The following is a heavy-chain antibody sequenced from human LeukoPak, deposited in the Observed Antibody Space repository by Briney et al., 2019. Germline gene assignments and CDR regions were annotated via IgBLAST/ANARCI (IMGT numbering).Heavy chain of an antibody. CDR3: ASINGDPYHYYYGMDV. V-gene: IGHV1-18*01. CDR1: GYTFTSYG. Sequence: ALVKVSCKASGYTFTSYGISWVRQAPGQGLEWMGWISAYNGNTNYAQKLQGRVTMTTDTSTSTAYMELRSLRSDDTAVYYCASINGDPYHYYYGMDVWGQGTTVTVSS. D-gene: IGHD2-8*01. J-gene: IGHJ6*02. CDR2: ISAYNGNT.